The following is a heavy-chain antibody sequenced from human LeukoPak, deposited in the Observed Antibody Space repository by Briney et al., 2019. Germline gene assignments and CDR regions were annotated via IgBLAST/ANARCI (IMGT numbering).Heavy chain of an antibody. D-gene: IGHD3-22*01. V-gene: IGHV4-34*01. CDR1: GEFFSGLY. CDR2: IYHSGST. Sequence: ETLSLTCDVHGEFFSGLYWSWIRQPPGKGREWIGSIYHSGSTYYNPSLKSRVTISVDTSKNQFSLKLSSVTAADTAVYYCARRLRQILYYYDSSGYYFDYWGQGTLVTVSS. CDR3: ARRLRQILYYYDSSGYYFDY. J-gene: IGHJ4*02.